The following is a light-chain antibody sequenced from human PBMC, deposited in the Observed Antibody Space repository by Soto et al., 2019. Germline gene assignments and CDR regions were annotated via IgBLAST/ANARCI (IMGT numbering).Light chain of an antibody. CDR3: QQRSNRPPLA. V-gene: IGKV3-11*01. Sequence: EIVLTQSPATLSLSPGERATLSCRASQSVSNYLAWYQQKSGQAPRLLIYDASNRATGIPARFSGSGSGTDFTLTISSLEPEAFAVYYCQQRSNRPPLAFGGGTKVDIK. CDR2: DAS. CDR1: QSVSNY. J-gene: IGKJ4*01.